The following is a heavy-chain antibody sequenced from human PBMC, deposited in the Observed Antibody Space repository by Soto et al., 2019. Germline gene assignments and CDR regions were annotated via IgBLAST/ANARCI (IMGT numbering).Heavy chain of an antibody. D-gene: IGHD2-15*01. CDR2: IYYSGST. V-gene: IGHV4-31*03. J-gene: IGHJ6*02. Sequence: SETLSLTCTVSGGSISSGGYYWSWIRQHPGKGLEWIGYIYYSGSTYYNPSLKSRVTISVDTSKNQFSLKLSSVTAADTAVYYCARDPSGYCSGGSCAPYYYYGMDVWGQGTTVTVS. CDR1: GGSISSGGYY. CDR3: ARDPSGYCSGGSCAPYYYYGMDV.